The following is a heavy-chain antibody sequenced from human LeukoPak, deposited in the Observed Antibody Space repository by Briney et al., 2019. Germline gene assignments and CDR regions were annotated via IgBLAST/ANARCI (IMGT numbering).Heavy chain of an antibody. CDR1: GFTFSSYA. CDR3: AKGAPYWVRGTLYGAFDI. Sequence: GGSLRLSCAASGFTFSSYAMSWVRQAPGKGLEWVSAISGSGGSTYYADSVKGRFTISRDNSKNTLYLQMNSLRAEDTAVYYCAKGAPYWVRGTLYGAFDIWGQGTMVTVSS. D-gene: IGHD3-10*01. J-gene: IGHJ3*02. CDR2: ISGSGGST. V-gene: IGHV3-23*01.